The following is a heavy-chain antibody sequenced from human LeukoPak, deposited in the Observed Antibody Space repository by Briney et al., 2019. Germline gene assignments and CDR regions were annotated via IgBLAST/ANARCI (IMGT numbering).Heavy chain of an antibody. CDR2: ISGSGGST. CDR1: GFTFSSYA. J-gene: IGHJ4*02. CDR3: AKGESSITIFGVVTIQSIGDY. V-gene: IGHV3-23*01. D-gene: IGHD3-3*01. Sequence: GGSLRLSCAASGFTFSSYAMSWVRQAPGKGLEWVSAISGSGGSTYYADSVKGRFTISRDNYKNTLYPQMNSLRAEDTAVYYGAKGESSITIFGVVTIQSIGDYWGQGTLVTVSS.